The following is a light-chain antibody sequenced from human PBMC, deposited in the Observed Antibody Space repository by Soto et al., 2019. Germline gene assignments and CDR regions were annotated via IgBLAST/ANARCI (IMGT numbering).Light chain of an antibody. V-gene: IGKV3-15*01. J-gene: IGKJ1*01. CDR1: ETVATN. CDR3: QQYVEWPPMT. CDR2: GAS. Sequence: PGERATLSCWASETVATNLAWYHQKPGQAPRLLISGASTRAAGISDRFRGSGSGTEFTLTISSLRSEDSAIYYCQQYVEWPPMTFGQGTKVEI.